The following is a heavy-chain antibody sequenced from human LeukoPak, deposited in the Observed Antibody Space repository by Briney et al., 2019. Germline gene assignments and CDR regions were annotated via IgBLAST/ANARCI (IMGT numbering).Heavy chain of an antibody. CDR3: AKIKNRNCFDP. CDR1: GGSIRSYY. CDR2: IYDSGTT. J-gene: IGHJ5*02. Sequence: QVQLQESGPGLVKPSETLSLTCAVSGGSIRSYYWTWIRQPPGKGLESIGYIYDSGTTTYNPSLNGRVTISVDTSKNQISLRVNSVTAADTAICYCAKIKNRNCFDPWGQGTLVTVSS. D-gene: IGHD1-14*01. V-gene: IGHV4-59*01.